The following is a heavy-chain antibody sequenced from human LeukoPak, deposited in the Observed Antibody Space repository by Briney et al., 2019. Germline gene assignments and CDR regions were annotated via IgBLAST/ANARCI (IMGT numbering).Heavy chain of an antibody. CDR3: AKDDPTTYYDFWSGLLGFDY. J-gene: IGHJ4*02. CDR1: GFTFSSYA. V-gene: IGHV3-23*01. Sequence: PGGSLRLSCAASGFTFSSYAMSWVRQAPGKGLEWVSAISGSGGSTYYADSVKGRFTISRDNSKNTLYLQMNSLRAEDTAVYYCAKDDPTTYYDFWSGLLGFDYWGQGTLVTVSS. CDR2: ISGSGGST. D-gene: IGHD3-3*01.